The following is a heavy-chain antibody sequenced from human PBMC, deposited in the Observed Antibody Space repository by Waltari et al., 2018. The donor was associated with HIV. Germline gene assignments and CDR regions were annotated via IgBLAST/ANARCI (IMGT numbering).Heavy chain of an antibody. V-gene: IGHV4-31*03. J-gene: IGHJ5*02. D-gene: IGHD2-2*02. CDR1: GGSISSGGYY. CDR2: IYYSGST. Sequence: QVQLQESGPGLMKPSQTLSLTCTVSGGSISSGGYYWSWIRQHPGKGLEWIGYIYYSGSTYDNPSLRSRVTISVDTSKNQFSLKLSSVTAADTAVYYCARAGRRDIVVVPAAIHGWFDPWGQGTLVTVSS. CDR3: ARAGRRDIVVVPAAIHGWFDP.